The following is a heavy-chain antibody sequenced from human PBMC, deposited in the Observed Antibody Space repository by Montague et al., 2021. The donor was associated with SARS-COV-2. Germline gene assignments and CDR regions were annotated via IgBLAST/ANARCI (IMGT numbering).Heavy chain of an antibody. CDR3: ARVEFDGGYDSVPLDV. Sequence: TLSLTCTVSGGSISSGGYYWSWIRQHPGKGLEWIGYIYYSGSTYYNPSLKSRVTISVDTSKNQFSLKLSSVTAAGTAVYYCARVEFDGGYDSVPLDVWGQGTTVTVSS. CDR1: GGSISSGGYY. CDR2: IYYSGST. D-gene: IGHD5-12*01. J-gene: IGHJ6*02. V-gene: IGHV4-31*03.